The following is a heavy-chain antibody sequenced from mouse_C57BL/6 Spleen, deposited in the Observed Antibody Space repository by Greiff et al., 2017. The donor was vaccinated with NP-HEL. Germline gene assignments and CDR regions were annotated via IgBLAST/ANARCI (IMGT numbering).Heavy chain of an antibody. CDR1: GFTFSSYA. CDR3: TREEDYGSSYGYFDY. Sequence: DVHLVESGEGLVKPGGSLKLSCAASGFTFSSYAMSWVRQTPEKRLEWVAYISSGGDYIYYADTVKGRFTISRDNARNTLYLQMSSLKSEDTAMYYCTREEDYGSSYGYFDYWGQGTTLTVSS. V-gene: IGHV5-9-1*02. CDR2: ISSGGDYI. D-gene: IGHD1-1*01. J-gene: IGHJ2*01.